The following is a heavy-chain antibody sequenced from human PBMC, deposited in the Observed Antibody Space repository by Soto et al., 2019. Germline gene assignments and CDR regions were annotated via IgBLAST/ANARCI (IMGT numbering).Heavy chain of an antibody. Sequence: EVQLVESGGGLVQPGGSLKLSCAASGFTFSDSTMHWVRQASGKGLEWVGRIRNKANSYGTAYAASVKGRFTVSRDDSKNTAYLQMNGLKTEDTAVYYCTSSFVVVTAIAASWGQGTLVTVSS. CDR1: GFTFSDST. CDR2: IRNKANSYGT. CDR3: TSSFVVVTAIAAS. V-gene: IGHV3-73*02. D-gene: IGHD2-21*02. J-gene: IGHJ5*02.